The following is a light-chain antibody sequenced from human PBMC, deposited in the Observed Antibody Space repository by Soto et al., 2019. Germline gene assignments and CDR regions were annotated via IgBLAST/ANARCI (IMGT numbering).Light chain of an antibody. CDR1: GSDVGAYNF. CDR3: GSYTTSSNYV. CDR2: DVS. J-gene: IGLJ1*01. Sequence: QSVLTQPASVSGSPGLSITISCTGTGSDVGAYNFVSWYQQHPDKAPKLMIFDVSNRPSGVSNRFSGSKSGNTASLTISGLQSEDEAEYYCGSYTTSSNYVFGTGTKVT. V-gene: IGLV2-14*03.